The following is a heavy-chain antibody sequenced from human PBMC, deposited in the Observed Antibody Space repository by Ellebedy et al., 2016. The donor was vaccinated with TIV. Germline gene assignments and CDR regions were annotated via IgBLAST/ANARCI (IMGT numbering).Heavy chain of an antibody. Sequence: PGGSLRLSCAASGFTFSDSNIHWVRQPSGKGLEWVGRVTSETKGYATGYPASVKGRFTISRDDSKNTAYLQMNSLKIEDTAVYYWIQTCSSGPPGSWGQGTLVTVSS. CDR3: IQTCSSGPPGS. CDR1: GFTFSDSN. D-gene: IGHD6-19*01. CDR2: VTSETKGYAT. V-gene: IGHV3-73*01. J-gene: IGHJ4*02.